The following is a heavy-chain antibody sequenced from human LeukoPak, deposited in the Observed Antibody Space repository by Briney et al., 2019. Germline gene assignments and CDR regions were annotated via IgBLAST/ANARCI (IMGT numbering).Heavy chain of an antibody. J-gene: IGHJ4*02. D-gene: IGHD3-3*01. CDR1: GFTFAGYH. Sequence: GASVKVSCKASGFTFAGYHMHWVRQAPGQGLEWMGWINANSGGTNYEQKFQGRVTMTRDTSITTVYMDLSSLTSNDTAVYYCASVGPGGAVPHFDYWGQGTLVIVSS. V-gene: IGHV1-2*02. CDR3: ASVGPGGAVPHFDY. CDR2: INANSGGT.